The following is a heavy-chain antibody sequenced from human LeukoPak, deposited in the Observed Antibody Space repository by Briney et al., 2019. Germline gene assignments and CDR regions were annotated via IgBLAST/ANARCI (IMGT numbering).Heavy chain of an antibody. CDR1: GFTFGNYA. J-gene: IGHJ3*02. CDR3: VKKRDAFDI. CDR2: LTDNGGTT. Sequence: GGSLRLSCVASGFTFGNYAMGWLRQAPGRGPEWVSSLTDNGGTTYYVDSVKGRFAISRDNSKNTLYLHMNSLRADDTAVYYCVKKRDAFDIWGQGTVVTVSS. V-gene: IGHV3-23*01. D-gene: IGHD5-24*01.